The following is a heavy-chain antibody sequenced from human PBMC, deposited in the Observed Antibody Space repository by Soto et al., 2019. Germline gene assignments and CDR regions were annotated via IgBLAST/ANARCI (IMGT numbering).Heavy chain of an antibody. CDR3: ARRSGVVTVAGFDP. D-gene: IGHD3-10*01. CDR1: GGSISSSSYY. CDR2: IYYSGST. J-gene: IGHJ5*02. V-gene: IGHV4-39*01. Sequence: SETLSLTCTVSGGSISSSSYYWGWIRQPPGKGLEWIGSIYYSGSTYYNPSLKSRVTISVDTSKNQFSLKLSSVTAADTAVYYCARRSGVVTVAGFDPWGQGTLVTVSS.